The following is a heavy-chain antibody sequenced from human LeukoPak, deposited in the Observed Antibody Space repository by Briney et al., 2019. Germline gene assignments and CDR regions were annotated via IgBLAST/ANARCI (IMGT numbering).Heavy chain of an antibody. CDR2: ISSNGGGT. CDR3: VKGDQWESKPSFDY. V-gene: IGHV3-64D*09. J-gene: IGHJ4*02. Sequence: GGSLRLSCSASGFTFSSYTMHWVRQAPGKGLEYVSAISSNGGGTSYADSVKGRFTTSRDNSKNTQYLQMSSLRAEDTAVYYCVKGDQWESKPSFDYWGQGTLVTVSS. CDR1: GFTFSSYT. D-gene: IGHD1-26*01.